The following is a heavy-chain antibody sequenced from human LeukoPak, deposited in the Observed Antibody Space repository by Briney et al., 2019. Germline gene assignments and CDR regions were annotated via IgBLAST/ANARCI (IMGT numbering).Heavy chain of an antibody. CDR3: AKGDYRSAWTD. CDR2: ISGGATIT. V-gene: IGHV3-23*01. Sequence: GGSLRLSCAASGFTFSSYAMSWVRQAPGKGLEWVSAISGGATITKYADSVKGRFTVSRDNSKNTLYLQMNSLRAEDTAVYYCAKGDYRSAWTDWVQGTLVTVSS. D-gene: IGHD2-15*01. CDR1: GFTFSSYA. J-gene: IGHJ4*02.